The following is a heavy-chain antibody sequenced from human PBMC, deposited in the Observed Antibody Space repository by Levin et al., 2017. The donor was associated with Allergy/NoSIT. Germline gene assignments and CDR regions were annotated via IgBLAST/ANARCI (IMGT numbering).Heavy chain of an antibody. CDR3: GKETPGRGWYTIDE. Sequence: GGSLRLSCEASGFTFINCGMSWVRHVPGKGLEWVSAVGMGGRTYYADSVRGRFTISRDASKNTVTLQMDSLRGDDTAMYYCGKETPGRGWYTIDEWGQGTLVTVFS. CDR2: VGMGGRT. J-gene: IGHJ4*02. V-gene: IGHV3-23*01. D-gene: IGHD6-19*01. CDR1: GFTFINCG.